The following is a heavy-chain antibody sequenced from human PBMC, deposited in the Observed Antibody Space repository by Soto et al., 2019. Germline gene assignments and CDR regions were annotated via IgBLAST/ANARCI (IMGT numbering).Heavy chain of an antibody. J-gene: IGHJ4*02. CDR3: ARGDFWSGDFAANDY. D-gene: IGHD3-3*01. CDR1: GGSISSSNW. CDR2: IYHSGST. V-gene: IGHV4-4*02. Sequence: QAQLQESGPGLVKPSGTLSLTCAVSGGSISSSNWWRWVRPPRGEGLEWIGEIYHSGSTNYNPSLQSRVAISVDKSKIQFPLELSSVTAADTAVYYCARGDFWSGDFAANDYWGQGPLVTVSS.